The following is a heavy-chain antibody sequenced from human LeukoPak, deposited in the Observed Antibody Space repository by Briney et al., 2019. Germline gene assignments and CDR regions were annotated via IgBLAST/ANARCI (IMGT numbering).Heavy chain of an antibody. CDR2: INPNSGGT. CDR3: ARIYGGNSEADY. Sequence: GASVKVSCTASGYTFTGYYMHWVRQAPGQGLEWMGWINPNSGGTNYAQTLQGRVTMTRDTSISTAYMELSRLRSDDTAVYYCARIYGGNSEADYWGQGTLATVSS. J-gene: IGHJ4*02. D-gene: IGHD4-23*01. CDR1: GYTFTGYY. V-gene: IGHV1-2*02.